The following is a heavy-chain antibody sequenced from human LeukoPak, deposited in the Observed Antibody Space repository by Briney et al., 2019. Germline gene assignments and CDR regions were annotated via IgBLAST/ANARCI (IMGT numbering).Heavy chain of an antibody. CDR3: AKPKQQLPQGYYYYYMDV. J-gene: IGHJ6*03. Sequence: PGRSLRLSCAVSGFTFSTYAMSCVRQAAGNGLEWDSAISGSGGSTYYADSVKGRFTISRDNSKNTLYLQMNSLRAEDTAVYYCAKPKQQLPQGYYYYYMDVWGKGTTVTVSS. CDR2: ISGSGGST. D-gene: IGHD6-13*01. V-gene: IGHV3-23*01. CDR1: GFTFSTYA.